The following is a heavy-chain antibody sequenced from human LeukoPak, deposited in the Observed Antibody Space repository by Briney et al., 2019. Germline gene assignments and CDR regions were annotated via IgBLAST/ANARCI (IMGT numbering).Heavy chain of an antibody. CDR2: ISAYNGNT. Sequence: ASVKVSCKASGYTFTSYGISWVRQAPGQGLEWMGWISAYNGNTNYAQKLQGRVTMTTDTSTSTAYMELRSLRSDDTAVYYCAKEGAAAGTYKGYYYGMDVWGQGTTVTVSS. CDR3: AKEGAAAGTYKGYYYGMDV. D-gene: IGHD6-13*01. CDR1: GYTFTSYG. V-gene: IGHV1-18*01. J-gene: IGHJ6*02.